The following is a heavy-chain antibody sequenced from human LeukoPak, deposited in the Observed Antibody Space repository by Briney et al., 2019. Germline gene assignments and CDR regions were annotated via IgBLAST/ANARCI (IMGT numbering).Heavy chain of an antibody. V-gene: IGHV3-30*02. CDR2: IRYDGSNK. CDR3: ARGSSWYFDY. D-gene: IGHD6-13*01. J-gene: IGHJ4*02. Sequence: QTGGSLRLSCAASGFTFSSYGMHWVRQAPGKGLEGVAFIRYDGSNKYYADSVKGRFTISRDNSKNTLYLQMNSLRAEDTAVYYCARGSSWYFDYWGQGTLVTVSS. CDR1: GFTFSSYG.